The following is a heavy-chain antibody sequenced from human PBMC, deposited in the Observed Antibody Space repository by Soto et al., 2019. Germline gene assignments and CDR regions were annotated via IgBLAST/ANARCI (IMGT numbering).Heavy chain of an antibody. D-gene: IGHD2-2*02. J-gene: IGHJ3*02. CDR3: ARDLRISEVVPAAIDSRHSDAFDI. CDR1: GGTFSSYA. V-gene: IGHV1-69*13. Sequence: ASVKVSCKASGGTFSSYAISWVRQAPGQGLEWMGGIIPIFGTANYAQKFQGRVTITADESTSTAYMELSSLRSEDTAVYYCARDLRISEVVPAAIDSRHSDAFDIWGQGTMVTVSS. CDR2: IIPIFGTA.